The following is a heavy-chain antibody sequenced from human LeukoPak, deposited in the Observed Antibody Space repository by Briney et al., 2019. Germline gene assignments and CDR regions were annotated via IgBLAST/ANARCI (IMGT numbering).Heavy chain of an antibody. J-gene: IGHJ4*02. Sequence: GGSLRLSCAASGFTFSSYAMHWVRQAPGKGLEWVAVISYDGSNKYYADSVKGRFTISRDNAKNSLYLQMNSLRAEDTAVYYCARDGDFWSGYEYWGQGTLVTVSS. V-gene: IGHV3-30*04. D-gene: IGHD3-3*01. CDR2: ISYDGSNK. CDR1: GFTFSSYA. CDR3: ARDGDFWSGYEY.